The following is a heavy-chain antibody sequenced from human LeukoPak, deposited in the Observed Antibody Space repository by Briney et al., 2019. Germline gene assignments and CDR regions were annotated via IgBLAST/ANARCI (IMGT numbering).Heavy chain of an antibody. CDR1: GFTFSSYG. CDR3: ARVSLGAAAGTSR. Sequence: GGSLRLSCAASGFTFSSYGMGWVRQAPGKGLEWVSSISSSSSYIYYTDSVKGRFTISRDNAKNSLYLQMNSLRADDTAIYYCARVSLGAAAGTSRWGQGTLVTVSS. D-gene: IGHD6-13*01. CDR2: ISSSSSYI. V-gene: IGHV3-21*01. J-gene: IGHJ4*02.